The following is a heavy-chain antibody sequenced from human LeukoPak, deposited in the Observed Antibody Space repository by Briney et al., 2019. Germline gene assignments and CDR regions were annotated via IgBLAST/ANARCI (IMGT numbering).Heavy chain of an antibody. Sequence: GGSFRLYCAASGFTVSSLAMSWVRQASGKGLEWASAPSGSGGSTYYAYSVKGRFTISRDNSKHTLYLQKNSLSAADTAVYYCAKTRGSGWPSSLDYWGQGTMVTVSS. CDR1: GFTVSSLA. D-gene: IGHD6-19*01. CDR3: AKTRGSGWPSSLDY. CDR2: PSGSGGST. V-gene: IGHV3-23*01. J-gene: IGHJ4*02.